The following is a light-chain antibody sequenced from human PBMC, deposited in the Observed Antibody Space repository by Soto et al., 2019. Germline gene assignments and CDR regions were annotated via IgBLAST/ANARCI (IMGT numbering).Light chain of an antibody. V-gene: IGLV6-57*03. Sequence: NFMLTQPHSVSESPGKTVTISYTRSSGNIASNYVQWYQQRPGSAPTTVIYEDNQRPSGVPDRFSGSIDSSSNSAALTISGLKTEDEADYYCQSYDASNQVFGGGTKVTVL. CDR1: SGNIASNY. CDR2: EDN. CDR3: QSYDASNQV. J-gene: IGLJ3*02.